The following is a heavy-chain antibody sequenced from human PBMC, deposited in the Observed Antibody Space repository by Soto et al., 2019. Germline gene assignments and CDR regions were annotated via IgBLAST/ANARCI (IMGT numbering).Heavy chain of an antibody. CDR3: IKDAPNGSIDY. J-gene: IGHJ4*02. V-gene: IGHV3-9*01. CDR2: ISWNSGRI. D-gene: IGHD3-10*01. CDR1: GFPFDDYG. Sequence: PGGSLRLSCPVFGFPFDDYGMHWVRQAPGKGLEWVSGISWNSGRIGYAVSVKDRFTISRDNARNSLYLQMNGLRPVDTSLYYCIKDAPNGSIDYWGQGTLVTVSS.